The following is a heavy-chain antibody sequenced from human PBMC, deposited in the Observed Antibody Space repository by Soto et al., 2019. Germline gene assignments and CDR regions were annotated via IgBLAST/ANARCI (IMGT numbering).Heavy chain of an antibody. CDR2: TYYRSKWYS. Sequence: SQTLSLTCAISGDSVPSTSTAWSWIRQSPSRGLEWLGRTYYRSKWYSDYAVSVKSRITLNPDTSKNQFSLQLKSVTPEDTAVYYCARGSYYSGWVWGQGTLVTVSS. CDR1: GDSVPSTSTA. V-gene: IGHV6-1*01. J-gene: IGHJ4*02. D-gene: IGHD6-19*01. CDR3: ARGSYYSGWV.